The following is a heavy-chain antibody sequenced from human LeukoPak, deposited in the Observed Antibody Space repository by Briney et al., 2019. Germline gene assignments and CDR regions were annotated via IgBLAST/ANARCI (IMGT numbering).Heavy chain of an antibody. D-gene: IGHD3/OR15-3a*01. Sequence: GGSLRLSCVVSGFTFSNYAMSWVRQAPGKGLEWVSAMSGGGGSTNYADSVKGRFTISRDNFKNTLYLQMNSLSAEDTAVYYCAKDRGVIFDSYFDYWGQGTLVTVSS. CDR3: AKDRGVIFDSYFDY. J-gene: IGHJ4*02. CDR2: MSGGGGST. CDR1: GFTFSNYA. V-gene: IGHV3-23*01.